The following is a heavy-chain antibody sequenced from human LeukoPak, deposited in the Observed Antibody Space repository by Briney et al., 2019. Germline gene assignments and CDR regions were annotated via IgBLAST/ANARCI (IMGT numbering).Heavy chain of an antibody. Sequence: PGGSLRLSCAASGFTFSSYGMHWVRQAPGKGLEWVAVISYDGSNKYYADSVKGRFTISRDNSKNTLYLQMNSLRAEDTAVYYCAKDRGSSGWGSAFDIWGQGTMVTVSS. D-gene: IGHD6-19*01. CDR3: AKDRGSSGWGSAFDI. V-gene: IGHV3-30*18. CDR2: ISYDGSNK. J-gene: IGHJ3*02. CDR1: GFTFSSYG.